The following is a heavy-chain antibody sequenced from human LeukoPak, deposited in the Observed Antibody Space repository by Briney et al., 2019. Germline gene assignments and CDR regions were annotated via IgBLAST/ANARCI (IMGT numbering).Heavy chain of an antibody. Sequence: SETLSLTCTVSDDSITNYYWSWIRQPAGKGLEYIGRIFTSGNTDYNPSLKSRVTMSIDTSKKQFSLKVSSATAADTAVYYCARAREYGDYFDFWGQGTLVTVSS. J-gene: IGHJ4*02. CDR3: ARAREYGDYFDF. V-gene: IGHV4-4*07. CDR2: IFTSGNT. D-gene: IGHD4-17*01. CDR1: DDSITNYY.